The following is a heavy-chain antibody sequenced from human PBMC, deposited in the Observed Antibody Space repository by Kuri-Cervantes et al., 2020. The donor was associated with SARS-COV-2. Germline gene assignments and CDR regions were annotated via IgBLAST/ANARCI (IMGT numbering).Heavy chain of an antibody. CDR3: AREGGADIVGHEYFQH. CDR2: INHSGST. CDR1: GGSFSGYY. J-gene: IGHJ1*01. Sequence: GSLRLSCAVYGGSFSGYYWSWIRQPPGKGLEWIGEINHSGSTNYNPSLKSRVTISVDTSKNQFSLKLSSVTAADTAVYYCAREGGADIVGHEYFQHWGQGTLVTDSS. D-gene: IGHD2-21*01. V-gene: IGHV4-34*01.